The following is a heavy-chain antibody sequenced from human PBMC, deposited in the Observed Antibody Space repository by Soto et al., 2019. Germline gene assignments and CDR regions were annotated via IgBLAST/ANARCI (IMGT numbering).Heavy chain of an antibody. J-gene: IGHJ5*02. Sequence: QVQLQESGPGLVKPSQTLSLTCTVSGDSISSGAYYWSWIRQHPGKGLEWIGHISYSGRTYYNPSLKSRLTISLDTSENQFSLKLTSVTAADTAMYSCARARQYYDCEFDPWGQGTLVTVSS. V-gene: IGHV4-31*03. CDR3: ARARQYYDCEFDP. CDR2: ISYSGRT. CDR1: GDSISSGAYY. D-gene: IGHD3-22*01.